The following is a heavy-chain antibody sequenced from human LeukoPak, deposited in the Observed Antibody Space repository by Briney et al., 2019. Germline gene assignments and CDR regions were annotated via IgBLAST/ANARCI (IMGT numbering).Heavy chain of an antibody. Sequence: SETLSLTCAVYGGSFSGYYWSWIRQPPGKGLEWIGEIDHSGSTNYNPSLKSRVTISVDTSKNQFSLKLSSVTAADTAVYYCARGPYGDPPDAFDIWGQGTMVTVSS. D-gene: IGHD4-17*01. CDR3: ARGPYGDPPDAFDI. V-gene: IGHV4-34*01. CDR2: IDHSGST. J-gene: IGHJ3*02. CDR1: GGSFSGYY.